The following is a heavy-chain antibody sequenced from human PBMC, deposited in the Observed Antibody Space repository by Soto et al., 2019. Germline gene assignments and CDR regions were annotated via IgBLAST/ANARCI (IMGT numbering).Heavy chain of an antibody. CDR3: AREGIYYGMDV. Sequence: PGGSLRLSCAASGFTFISYAIHCVRQAPVKGLEWVAVISYDGSNKYYADSVKGRFTISRDNSKNTLYLQMNSLRAEDTAVYYCAREGIYYGMDVWGQGTTVTVSS. J-gene: IGHJ6*02. CDR1: GFTFISYA. V-gene: IGHV3-30-3*01. CDR2: ISYDGSNK.